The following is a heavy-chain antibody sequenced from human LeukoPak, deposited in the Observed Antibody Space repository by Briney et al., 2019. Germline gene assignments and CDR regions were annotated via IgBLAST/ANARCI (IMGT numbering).Heavy chain of an antibody. Sequence: SQTLSLTCAISGDSVSSNSAAWNWIRQSPSRGLEWLGRTYYRSKSYNDYAVSVKSRITINPDTSKNQFSLQLNSVTPEDTAVYYCAKETYYYDSSGYRYPSYYYYGMDVWGQGTTVTVSS. CDR3: AKETYYYDSSGYRYPSYYYYGMDV. V-gene: IGHV6-1*01. J-gene: IGHJ6*02. D-gene: IGHD3-22*01. CDR1: GDSVSSNSAA. CDR2: TYYRSKSYN.